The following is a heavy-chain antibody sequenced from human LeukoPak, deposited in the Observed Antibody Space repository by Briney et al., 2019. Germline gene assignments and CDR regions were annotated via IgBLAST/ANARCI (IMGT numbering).Heavy chain of an antibody. CDR2: ISGSGSST. CDR3: AKSYYDFWSGYPLFDY. D-gene: IGHD3-3*01. V-gene: IGHV3-23*01. CDR1: GFTFSSYA. J-gene: IGHJ4*02. Sequence: GSLSLSCAASGFTFSSYAMSWVRQAPGKGLEWVSAISGSGSSTYYADPVKGRFTISRDNSKNTLYLQMNSRRAEDTAVYYCAKSYYDFWSGYPLFDYWGQGTLVTVSS.